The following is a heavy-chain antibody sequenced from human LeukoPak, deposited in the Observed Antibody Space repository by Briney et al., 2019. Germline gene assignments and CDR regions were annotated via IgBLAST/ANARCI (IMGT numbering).Heavy chain of an antibody. D-gene: IGHD5-18*01. Sequence: GASVKVSCKAFGGTFSSYAISWVRQAPGQGLEWMGGIIPIFGTANYAQKFQGRVTITADESTSTAYMELSSLRSEDTAVYYCAREVDTAMVSVYGMDVWGQGTTVTVSS. CDR3: AREVDTAMVSVYGMDV. J-gene: IGHJ6*02. CDR2: IIPIFGTA. V-gene: IGHV1-69*13. CDR1: GGTFSSYA.